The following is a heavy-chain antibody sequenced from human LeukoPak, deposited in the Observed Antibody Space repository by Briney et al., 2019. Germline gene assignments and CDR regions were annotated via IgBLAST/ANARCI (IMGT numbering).Heavy chain of an antibody. CDR3: ASVWTLFDY. D-gene: IGHD2-21*01. Sequence: SETLSLTCTVSGGSISSYYWSWIRQPPGKGLEWIGYIYYSGSTNYNPSLKSRVTISVDTSKNQFSLKLSSVTAADTAVYYCASVWTLFDYWGQGTLVTVSS. V-gene: IGHV4-59*08. CDR2: IYYSGST. J-gene: IGHJ4*02. CDR1: GGSISSYY.